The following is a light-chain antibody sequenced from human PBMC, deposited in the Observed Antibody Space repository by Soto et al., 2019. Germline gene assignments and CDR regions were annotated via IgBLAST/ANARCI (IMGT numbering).Light chain of an antibody. CDR3: QQYSSLPHT. V-gene: IGKV3-20*01. Sequence: ESVLTQSPGTLSLSPGERATLSCRASQSVTNRYFAWYQQRPDQAPRLLIYGISNRATGIPDRFSGSGSGTDFTLTISRLEPEDFVVYYCQQYSSLPHTFGQGTKVDIK. CDR1: QSVTNRY. CDR2: GIS. J-gene: IGKJ2*01.